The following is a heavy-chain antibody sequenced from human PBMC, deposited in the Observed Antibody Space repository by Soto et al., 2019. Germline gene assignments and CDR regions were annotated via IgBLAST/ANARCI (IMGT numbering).Heavy chain of an antibody. CDR2: ISGSGGST. CDR1: GFTFSSYS. J-gene: IGHJ4*02. CDR3: AKVWLTAAISWLGENY. D-gene: IGHD2-2*01. V-gene: IGHV3-23*01. Sequence: GGSLRLSCAASGFTFSSYSISWVRQAPWKGLEWVSAISGSGGSTYYADSVKGRFTISRDNSKNTLYLQMNSLRAEDTAVYYCAKVWLTAAISWLGENYWGQRTLVPVSP.